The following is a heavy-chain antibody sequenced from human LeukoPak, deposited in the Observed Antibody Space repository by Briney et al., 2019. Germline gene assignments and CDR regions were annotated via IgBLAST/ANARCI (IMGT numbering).Heavy chain of an antibody. CDR2: IYYSGST. CDR1: GGSISSSSYY. Sequence: PSETLSLTCTVSGGSISSSSYYWGWIRQPPGKGLEWIGSIYYSGSTYYNPSLKSRVTISVDTSKNQFSLKLSSVTAADTAVYYCARNREYYDILTGYQPYYFDYWGQGTLVTVSS. J-gene: IGHJ4*02. D-gene: IGHD3-9*01. V-gene: IGHV4-39*07. CDR3: ARNREYYDILTGYQPYYFDY.